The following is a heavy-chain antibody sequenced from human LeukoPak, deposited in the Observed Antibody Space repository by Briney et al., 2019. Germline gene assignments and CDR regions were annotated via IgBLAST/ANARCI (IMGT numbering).Heavy chain of an antibody. Sequence: SETLSLTCTVSGGSISSGDYYWSWIRQPPGKGLEWIGYIYYSGSTYYNPSLKSRVTISVDTSKNQFSLKLSSVTAADTAVYYCARGGDYYDSSAWIGAFDIWGQGTMVTVSS. D-gene: IGHD3-22*01. CDR2: IYYSGST. J-gene: IGHJ3*02. CDR3: ARGGDYYDSSAWIGAFDI. V-gene: IGHV4-30-4*01. CDR1: GGSISSGDYY.